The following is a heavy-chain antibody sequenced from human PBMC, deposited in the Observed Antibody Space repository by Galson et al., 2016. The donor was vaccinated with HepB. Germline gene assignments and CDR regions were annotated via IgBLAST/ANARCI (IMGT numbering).Heavy chain of an antibody. D-gene: IGHD2-2*01. Sequence: SLRLSCAVSGFSLNDAWMGWVRQAPGKGLEWVGRIGDKTNGGIIGYGAPVKGRFTISRDDSKNTLYLEMHGLKIEDTAVYYCTRSKYQLLRNGYWGQGTLVTVSS. CDR2: IGDKTNGGII. CDR3: TRSKYQLLRNGY. V-gene: IGHV3-15*04. CDR1: GFSLNDAW. J-gene: IGHJ4*02.